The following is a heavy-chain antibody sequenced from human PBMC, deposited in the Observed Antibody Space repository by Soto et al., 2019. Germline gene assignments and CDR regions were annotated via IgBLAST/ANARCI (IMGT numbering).Heavy chain of an antibody. J-gene: IGHJ4*02. V-gene: IGHV3-33*01. CDR2: IWYDGSNK. D-gene: IGHD3-10*01. Sequence: QVQLVESGGGVVQPGRSLRLSCAASGFTFSSYGMHWVRQAPGKGLEWVAVIWYDGSNKYYADSVKSRFTISRDNSKNTLYLQMNSLRAEDTAVYYCARGLRRTMVPLDYWGQGTLVTVSS. CDR1: GFTFSSYG. CDR3: ARGLRRTMVPLDY.